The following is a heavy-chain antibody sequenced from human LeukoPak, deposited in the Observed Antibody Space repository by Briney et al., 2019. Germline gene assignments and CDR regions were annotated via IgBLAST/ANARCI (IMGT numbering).Heavy chain of an antibody. Sequence: GGSLRLSCEASGFTFSSYTMSWVRQAPGKALEWVSSISSGSSYIFYADSLKGRFTISRDNAKNSLYLQMNSLRAEDTAVFYCARGLLMVSFGGVPDAFDVWGQGTTVVVSS. CDR3: ARGLLMVSFGGVPDAFDV. CDR2: ISSGSSYI. J-gene: IGHJ3*01. V-gene: IGHV3-21*01. CDR1: GFTFSSYT. D-gene: IGHD3-16*01.